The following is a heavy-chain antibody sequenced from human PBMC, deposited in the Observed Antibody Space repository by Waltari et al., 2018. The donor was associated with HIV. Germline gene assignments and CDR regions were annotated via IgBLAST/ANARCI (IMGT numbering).Heavy chain of an antibody. D-gene: IGHD6-13*01. CDR3: ARHPPAAGYYYYGMDV. J-gene: IGHJ6*02. CDR2: IYYSGST. Sequence: QLQLQESGPGLVKPSETLSLTCTVSGGSISSSSYYWGWLRQPPGKGLEWIGSIYYSGSTYYNPSLKSRVTISVDTSKNQFSLKLSSVTAADTAVYYCARHPPAAGYYYYGMDVWGQGTTVTVSS. CDR1: GGSISSSSYY. V-gene: IGHV4-39*01.